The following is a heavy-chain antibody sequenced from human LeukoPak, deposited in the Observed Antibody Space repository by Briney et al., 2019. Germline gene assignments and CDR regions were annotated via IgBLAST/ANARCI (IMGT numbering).Heavy chain of an antibody. CDR3: AREVIGYSSGWYNSGFDY. D-gene: IGHD6-19*01. J-gene: IGHJ4*02. CDR2: INHSGST. Sequence: SETLSLTCAVYGGSFSGYYWSWIRQPPGKGLEWIGEINHSGSTNYNPSLKSRVTISVDTSKNQFSLKLSSVTAADTAVYYCAREVIGYSSGWYNSGFDYWGQGTLVTVSS. V-gene: IGHV4-34*01. CDR1: GGSFSGYY.